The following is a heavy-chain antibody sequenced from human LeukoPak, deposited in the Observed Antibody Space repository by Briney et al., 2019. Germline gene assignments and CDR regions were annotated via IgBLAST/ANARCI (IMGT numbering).Heavy chain of an antibody. CDR1: GFTFSSYW. Sequence: PGGSLRLSCAASGFTFSSYWMSWVRQAPGKGLEGVANIKQDGSEKYYVDSVKGRFTISRDNAKNSLYLQMNSLRAEDTAVYYCARDRARVVVDAFDIWGQGTMVTVSS. J-gene: IGHJ3*02. D-gene: IGHD2-15*01. CDR2: IKQDGSEK. V-gene: IGHV3-7*01. CDR3: ARDRARVVVDAFDI.